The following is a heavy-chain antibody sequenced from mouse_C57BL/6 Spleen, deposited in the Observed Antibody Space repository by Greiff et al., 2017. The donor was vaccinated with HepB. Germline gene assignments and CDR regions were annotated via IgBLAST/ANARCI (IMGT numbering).Heavy chain of an antibody. V-gene: IGHV3-6*01. CDR3: ASQDYYSYWYFDV. D-gene: IGHD1-1*01. J-gene: IGHJ1*03. Sequence: EVQRVESGPGLVKPSQSLSLTCSVTGYSITSGYYWNWIRQFPGNKLEWMGYISYDGSNNYNPSLKNRISITRDTSKNQFFLKLNSVTTEDTATYYCASQDYYSYWYFDVWGTGTTVTVSS. CDR2: ISYDGSN. CDR1: GYSITSGYY.